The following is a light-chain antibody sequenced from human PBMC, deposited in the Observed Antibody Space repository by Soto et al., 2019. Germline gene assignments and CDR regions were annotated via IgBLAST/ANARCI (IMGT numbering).Light chain of an antibody. J-gene: IGLJ1*01. Sequence: QSVRTQPASVSGSPGQSITFSCTGTSSDIGVYNYVSWYQQHPGKAPKLMIYEVNNRPSGVSNRFSGSKSGNTASLTISGLQAEDEADYYCSSYTTSNTYVFGTGTKLTVL. CDR3: SSYTTSNTYV. CDR1: SSDIGVYNY. V-gene: IGLV2-14*01. CDR2: EVN.